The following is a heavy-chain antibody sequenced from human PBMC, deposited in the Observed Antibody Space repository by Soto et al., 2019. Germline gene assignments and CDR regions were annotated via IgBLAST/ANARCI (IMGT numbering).Heavy chain of an antibody. CDR1: GYTFTSYA. CDR3: ARSIVVVTALDY. Sequence: QVQLVQSGAEEKKPGASVKVSCKASGYTFTSYAMHWVRQAPGQRLEWMGWINAGNGNTKYSQKFQGRVTITRDTSASTADEELSSLRSEDTAVYYCARSIVVVTALDYWGQGTLVTVSS. J-gene: IGHJ4*02. V-gene: IGHV1-3*05. D-gene: IGHD2-21*02. CDR2: INAGNGNT.